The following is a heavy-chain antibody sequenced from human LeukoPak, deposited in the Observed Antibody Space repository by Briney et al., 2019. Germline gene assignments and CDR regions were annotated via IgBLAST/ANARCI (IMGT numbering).Heavy chain of an antibody. D-gene: IGHD6-13*01. V-gene: IGHV4-59*01. CDR2: IYYSGST. Sequence: SETLSLTCTVSGGSISSYYWSWIRQPPGKGLEWIGYIYYSGSTNYNPALKSRVTISVDTSKNQFSLKLSSVTAADTAVYYCAREAGIAAAVDYWGQGTLVIVSS. CDR3: AREAGIAAAVDY. CDR1: GGSISSYY. J-gene: IGHJ4*02.